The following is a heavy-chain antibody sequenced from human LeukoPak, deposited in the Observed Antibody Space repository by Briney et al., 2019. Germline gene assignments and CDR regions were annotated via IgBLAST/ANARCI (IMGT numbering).Heavy chain of an antibody. CDR1: GFTFSSYG. D-gene: IGHD7-27*01. CDR3: AKDGDDYLDY. Sequence: PGGSLRLSCAGSGFTFSSYGMHWVRQAPGKGLEWVAFIRYDGSNKYYADSVKGRFTISRDNSKNTLYLQMNSLRAEDTAVYYCAKDGDDYLDYWGQGTLVTVSS. J-gene: IGHJ4*02. V-gene: IGHV3-30*02. CDR2: IRYDGSNK.